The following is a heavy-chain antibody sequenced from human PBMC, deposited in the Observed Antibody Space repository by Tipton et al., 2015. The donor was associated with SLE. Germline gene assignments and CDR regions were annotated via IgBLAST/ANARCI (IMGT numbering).Heavy chain of an antibody. D-gene: IGHD4/OR15-4a*01. CDR3: ARGVYGDYWYFDL. J-gene: IGHJ2*01. V-gene: IGHV3-64*01. CDR1: GFTFSSYA. CDR2: ISSNGDNT. Sequence: SLRLSCAASGFTFSSYAMHWVRQAPGKGLECVSVISSNGDNTYYGNSVKGRFTISRDNSKNALYLQMGSLRAEDMAVYYCARGVYGDYWYFDLWGRGPLVTVSS.